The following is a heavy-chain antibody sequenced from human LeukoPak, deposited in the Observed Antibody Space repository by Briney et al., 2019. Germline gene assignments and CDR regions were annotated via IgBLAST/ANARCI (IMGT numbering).Heavy chain of an antibody. V-gene: IGHV3-74*01. CDR1: GFTFSSYW. D-gene: IGHD1-26*01. CDR2: INSDGSST. Sequence: GGSLRLSCAASGFTFSSYWMHWVRQAPGKGLVWVSRINSDGSSTSYADSVKGRFTISRDNAKNTLYLQMNSLRAEDTAVYYCAREGWDPLIYYYGMDVWGQGTTVTVSS. CDR3: AREGWDPLIYYYGMDV. J-gene: IGHJ6*02.